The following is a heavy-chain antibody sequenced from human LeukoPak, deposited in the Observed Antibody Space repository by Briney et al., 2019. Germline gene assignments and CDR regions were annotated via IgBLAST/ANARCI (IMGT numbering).Heavy chain of an antibody. CDR1: GGSISSYY. CDR3: ARDVNYSSSWYGTKGAFDI. J-gene: IGHJ3*02. CDR2: IYSSGST. D-gene: IGHD6-13*01. Sequence: SETLSLTCTVSGGSISSYYWSWIRQPPGKGLEWIGYIYSSGSTNYNPSLKSRVTISLDTSKSQFSLKLSSVTAADTAVYYCARDVNYSSSWYGTKGAFDIWGQGTMVTVSS. V-gene: IGHV4-59*01.